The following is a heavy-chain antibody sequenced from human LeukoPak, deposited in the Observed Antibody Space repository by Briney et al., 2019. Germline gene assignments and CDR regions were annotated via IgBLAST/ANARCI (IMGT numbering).Heavy chain of an antibody. Sequence: SETLPLTCTVSGDSISTYYWSWIRQPPGKGLEWIAYIDYRGSTTYNPSLRSRVTISVDTSRNQFSLKLSSVTAADTAVYYCARSRSGYSYDHAAFEIWGQGTMVTVSS. CDR2: IDYRGST. CDR3: ARSRSGYSYDHAAFEI. D-gene: IGHD5-18*01. V-gene: IGHV4-59*01. CDR1: GDSISTYY. J-gene: IGHJ3*02.